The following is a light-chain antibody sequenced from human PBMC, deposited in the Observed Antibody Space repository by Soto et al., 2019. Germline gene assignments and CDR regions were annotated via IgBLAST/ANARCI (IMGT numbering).Light chain of an antibody. J-gene: IGLJ1*01. V-gene: IGLV2-14*03. CDR3: SSYTSSSTRV. Sequence: QSALAQPASVSGSPGQSIAISCTGTSSDICAYDYVSWYQQFPDKPPKFIIYEVSHRPSGVSDRFSGSKSVNTATLTISRLQAEDEADYYCSSYTSSSTRVLGTGTKLPVL. CDR1: SSDICAYDY. CDR2: EVS.